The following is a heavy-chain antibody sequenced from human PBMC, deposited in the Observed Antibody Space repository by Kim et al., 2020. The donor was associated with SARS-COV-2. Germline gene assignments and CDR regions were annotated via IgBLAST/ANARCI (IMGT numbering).Heavy chain of an antibody. CDR3: TTEPGLTTVTTQGGYYYYGMDV. CDR2: IKSKTDGGTT. D-gene: IGHD4-4*01. Sequence: GGSLRLSCAASGFTFSNAWMSWVRQAPGKGLEWVGRIKSKTDGGTTDYAAPVKGRFTISRDDSKNTLYLQMNSLKTEDTAVYYCTTEPGLTTVTTQGGYYYYGMDVWGQGTTVTVSS. CDR1: GFTFSNAW. V-gene: IGHV3-15*01. J-gene: IGHJ6*02.